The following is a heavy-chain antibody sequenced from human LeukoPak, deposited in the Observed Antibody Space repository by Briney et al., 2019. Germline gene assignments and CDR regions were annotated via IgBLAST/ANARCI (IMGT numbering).Heavy chain of an antibody. J-gene: IGHJ6*02. V-gene: IGHV3-48*03. CDR2: ISSSGSIT. CDR3: ATDYGDNSTYYFYGLDV. CDR1: GLTFSNYE. D-gene: IGHD4-23*01. Sequence: GGSLRLSRVGSGLTFSNYEMNWVRQAPGKGLEWLSYISSSGSITYQGDSVKGRFTISRDNAKNSLFLQMSSLRAEDTDVYYCATDYGDNSTYYFYGLDVWGQGTTVIVSS.